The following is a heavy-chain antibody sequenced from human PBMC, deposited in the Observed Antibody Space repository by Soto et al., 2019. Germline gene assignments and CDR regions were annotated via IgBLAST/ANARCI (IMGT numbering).Heavy chain of an antibody. CDR2: IYYSGST. V-gene: IGHV4-30-4*01. CDR3: ARVGGFRATTIDY. CDR1: GGSISSGDYY. Sequence: QVQMQESGPGLVKPSQTLSLTCTVSGGSISSGDYYWSWIRQPPGKGLEWIGYIYYSGSTYYNPSRKSRVTIAVDTSKNHFSLKLTSVTSADTAVYYCARVGGFRATTIDYWRQGTLVTVSS. J-gene: IGHJ4*02. D-gene: IGHD3-10*01.